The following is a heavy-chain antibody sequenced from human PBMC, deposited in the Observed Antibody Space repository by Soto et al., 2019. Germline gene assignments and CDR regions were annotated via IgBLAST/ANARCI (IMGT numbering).Heavy chain of an antibody. Sequence: GGSLRLSCAASGFSFSNFAMSWVRQAPGTGLEWVSSISGSGDKTYYLDSVKGRFTISRDNSKNTLYLHMNSLGAEDTAVYFCAKDYASTWYWYFDPWGQGTLLTVFS. CDR3: AKDYASTWYWYFDP. J-gene: IGHJ5*02. CDR2: ISGSGDKT. D-gene: IGHD6-13*01. CDR1: GFSFSNFA. V-gene: IGHV3-23*01.